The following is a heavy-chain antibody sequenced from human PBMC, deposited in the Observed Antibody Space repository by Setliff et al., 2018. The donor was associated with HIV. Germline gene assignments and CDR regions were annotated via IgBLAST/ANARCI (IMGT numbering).Heavy chain of an antibody. CDR2: INTNTGNP. V-gene: IGHV7-4-1*02. CDR3: ARDLKRPNSNFWGGYPIPFDS. J-gene: IGHJ4*02. Sequence: GGSVKVSCKASGYTFNNYAMNWVRQAPGQGLELMGWINTNTGNPTYAQGFTGRFVFSLDTSVSTAYLQISSLKAEDTAVYFCARDLKRPNSNFWGGYPIPFDSWGQGTLVTVSS. D-gene: IGHD3-3*01. CDR1: GYTFNNYA.